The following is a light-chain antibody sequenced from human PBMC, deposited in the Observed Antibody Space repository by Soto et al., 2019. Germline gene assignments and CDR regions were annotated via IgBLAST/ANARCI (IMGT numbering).Light chain of an antibody. V-gene: IGKV3-15*01. J-gene: IGKJ1*01. Sequence: EIVLTQSPGILSLSPGERASLSCGASQSISNSFLAWYQQKPGQAPRLLIFGTSSRANGIPARFGGGGSGTEFTRTISNLQTEDFAVYYCQQYNKWPRTCGQGTKVDIK. CDR1: QSISNS. CDR3: QQYNKWPRT. CDR2: GTS.